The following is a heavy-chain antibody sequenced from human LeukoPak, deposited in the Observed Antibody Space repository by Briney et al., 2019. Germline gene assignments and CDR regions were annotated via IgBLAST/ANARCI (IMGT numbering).Heavy chain of an antibody. Sequence: SQTLSLSFAISGDSVSSNSAALNWIRQSPSRGLEWLGRTYYGSKWYHDYAVSVKSRITINPDTSKNQFSLQLNPVTPEDTAVYYCASQMARRVMDFGHWGQGTLVTVSS. J-gene: IGHJ4*02. CDR2: TYYGSKWYH. V-gene: IGHV6-1*01. D-gene: IGHD3-10*01. CDR1: GDSVSSNSAA. CDR3: ASQMARRVMDFGH.